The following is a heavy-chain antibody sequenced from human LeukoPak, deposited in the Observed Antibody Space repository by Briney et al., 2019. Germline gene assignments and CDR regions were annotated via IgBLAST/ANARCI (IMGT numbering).Heavy chain of an antibody. CDR1: GLTVSSNS. CDR2: IYSGCST. Sequence: GGSLRLSCAASGLTVSSNSMSWVRQAPGKGLEWVSFIYSGCSTYYAESVKGRFTISRDKSKNTLYLQMNSLRADDTAVYYCARRAGAYSHPYDYWGQGTLVTVSS. D-gene: IGHD4/OR15-4a*01. J-gene: IGHJ4*02. V-gene: IGHV3-53*01. CDR3: ARRAGAYSHPYDY.